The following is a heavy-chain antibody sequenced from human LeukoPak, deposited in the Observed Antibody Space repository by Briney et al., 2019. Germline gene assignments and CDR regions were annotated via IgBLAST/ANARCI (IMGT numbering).Heavy chain of an antibody. Sequence: ASVTVSCKASGYTFTGYYMHWVRQAPGQGLEWVGWINPNSGGTNYAQKFQGRVTMTRDTSISTAYMELSRLRSDDTAVYYCARVRYDILTGYYRDYFDYWGQGTLVTVSS. J-gene: IGHJ4*02. CDR1: GYTFTGYY. CDR3: ARVRYDILTGYYRDYFDY. V-gene: IGHV1-2*02. D-gene: IGHD3-9*01. CDR2: INPNSGGT.